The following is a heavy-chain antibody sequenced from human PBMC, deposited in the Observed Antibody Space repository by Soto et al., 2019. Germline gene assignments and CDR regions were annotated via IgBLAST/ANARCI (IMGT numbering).Heavy chain of an antibody. CDR2: VSYDGDNE. D-gene: IGHD2-2*01. J-gene: IGHJ4*02. V-gene: IGHV3-30*18. CDR3: AKDGGPVYCNSPGCSAKHFDY. CDR1: GFTFSNDG. Sequence: QVQLVESGGGVVQPGRSLRLSCAASGFTFSNDGMHWVRQAPGKGLERVAIVSYDGDNEYYADSVRGRFTISRDNSKNTLYLQTRSLRHEDTAVYYCAKDGGPVYCNSPGCSAKHFDYWGQGTLVTVSS.